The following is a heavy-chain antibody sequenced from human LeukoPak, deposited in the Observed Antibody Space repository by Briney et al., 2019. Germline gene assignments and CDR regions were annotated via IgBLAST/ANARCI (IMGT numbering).Heavy chain of an antibody. CDR3: ARVVSSIPYRPVGFDY. D-gene: IGHD1-14*01. CDR2: ISSSSSYI. Sequence: GGSLRLPCAASGFTFSSYSMNWLRQALGKGLEWVSSISSSSSYIYYADSVKGRFTISRDNAKNSLYLQMNSLRAEDTAVYYCARVVSSIPYRPVGFDYWGQGTLVTVSS. CDR1: GFTFSSYS. V-gene: IGHV3-21*01. J-gene: IGHJ4*02.